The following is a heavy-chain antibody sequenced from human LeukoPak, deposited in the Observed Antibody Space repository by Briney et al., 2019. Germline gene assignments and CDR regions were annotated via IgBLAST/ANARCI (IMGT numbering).Heavy chain of an antibody. V-gene: IGHV4-39*01. CDR1: GGSISSSGYY. J-gene: IGHJ5*02. D-gene: IGHD2-15*01. CDR2: IYYSGST. Sequence: SSETLSLTCTVSGGSISSSGYYWGWIRQPPGKGLEWIGSIYYSGSTYYNPSLKSRVTISVDTSKNQFSLKLSSVTAADTAVYYCARMIPHCSGGSCYSPWFDPWGRGTLVTVSS. CDR3: ARMIPHCSGGSCYSPWFDP.